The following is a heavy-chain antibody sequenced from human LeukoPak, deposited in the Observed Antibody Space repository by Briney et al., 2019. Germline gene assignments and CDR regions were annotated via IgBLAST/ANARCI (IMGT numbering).Heavy chain of an antibody. Sequence: VGSLRDSPAASGFTFCSSSLYWLRQAPGKGLEWVSYISSSSSAIYYADSVKGRFTISRDNAQNSLYLQMNSLRDEDTAVYYCASGDISYRPHFLHWAESTGLSVSS. CDR3: ASGDISYRPHFLH. V-gene: IGHV3-48*02. J-gene: IGHJ1*01. CDR1: GFTFCSSS. D-gene: IGHD6-6*01. CDR2: ISSSSSAI.